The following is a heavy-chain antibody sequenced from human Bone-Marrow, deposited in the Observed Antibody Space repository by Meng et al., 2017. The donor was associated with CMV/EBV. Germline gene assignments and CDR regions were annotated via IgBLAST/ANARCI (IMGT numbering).Heavy chain of an antibody. CDR1: AFTFSRYR. CDR2: ISSDGSNK. V-gene: IGHV3-30-3*01. Sequence: GESLKISCAASAFTFSRYRMHWVRQAPGKGLEWVALISSDGSNKQYADSVKGRFTISRDNSRNTFYLQMSILRAEDTAVYYCARTGNWFEPWGQGTLVTVSS. CDR3: ARTGNWFEP. D-gene: IGHD3-10*01. J-gene: IGHJ5*02.